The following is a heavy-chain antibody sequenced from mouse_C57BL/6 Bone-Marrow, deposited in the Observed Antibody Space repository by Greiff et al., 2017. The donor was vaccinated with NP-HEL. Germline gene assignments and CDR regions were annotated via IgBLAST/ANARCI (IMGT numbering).Heavy chain of an antibody. CDR2: IYPRSGNT. J-gene: IGHJ2*01. CDR3: ALITTVVATDY. V-gene: IGHV1-81*01. CDR1: GYTFTSYG. Sequence: VQGVESGAELARPGASVKLSCTASGYTFTSYGISWVKQRTGQGLEWIGEIYPRSGNTYYNEKFKGKATLTADKSSSTAYLELRRLTSEDSAVYFCALITTVVATDYWGQGTTLTVSS. D-gene: IGHD1-1*01.